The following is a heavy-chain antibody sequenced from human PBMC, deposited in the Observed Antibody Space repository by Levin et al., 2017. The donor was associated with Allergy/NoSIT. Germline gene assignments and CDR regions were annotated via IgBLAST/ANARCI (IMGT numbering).Heavy chain of an antibody. V-gene: IGHV4-34*01. CDR1: GGSFSGYY. D-gene: IGHD3-22*01. CDR2: INHSGST. J-gene: IGHJ4*02. Sequence: GSLRLSCAVYGGSFSGYYWSWIRQPPGKGLEWIGEINHSGSTNYNPSLKSRVTISVDTSKNQFSLKLSSVTAADTAVYYCARDYYDSSGYYLRQDWGQGTLVTVSS. CDR3: ARDYYDSSGYYLRQD.